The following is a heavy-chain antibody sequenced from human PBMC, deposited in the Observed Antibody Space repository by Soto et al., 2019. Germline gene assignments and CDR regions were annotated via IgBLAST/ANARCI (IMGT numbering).Heavy chain of an antibody. J-gene: IGHJ4*02. Sequence: EVQPVESGGGLVKPGGSLRLSCEASTFTFSSYSMNWVRQAPGKGLEWVSSISYDSVYIYYADSVKGRFTISRDNAKNSLYLQMNSLRAEDTAIYYCSRRRGYDGPDNWGQGTLVTVSS. CDR2: ISYDSVYI. CDR1: TFTFSSYS. CDR3: SRRRGYDGPDN. V-gene: IGHV3-21*01. D-gene: IGHD5-12*01.